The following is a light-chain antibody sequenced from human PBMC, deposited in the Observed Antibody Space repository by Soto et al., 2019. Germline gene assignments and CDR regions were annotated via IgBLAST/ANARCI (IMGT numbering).Light chain of an antibody. CDR1: NIGSKS. J-gene: IGLJ1*01. V-gene: IGLV3-21*02. Sequence: LTQPPSVSVAPGQTARITCGGNNIGSKSVHWYQQKPGQAPVLVIYDDGDRPSGIPERFSGSNSGNTATLTISRVEAGDEADYFCQVWDSSSDHREVFGNGTKVTVL. CDR2: DDG. CDR3: QVWDSSSDHREV.